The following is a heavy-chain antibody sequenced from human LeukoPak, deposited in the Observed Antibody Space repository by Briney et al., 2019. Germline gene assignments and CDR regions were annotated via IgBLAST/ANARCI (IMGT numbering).Heavy chain of an antibody. CDR2: INHSGST. Sequence: SETLSLTCAVYGGSFSGYYWSWIRQPPGKGLEWIGEINHSGSTNYNPSLKSRVTISVDTSKNQFSLKLSSVTAADRAVYYCARGPSKKWQLVRWFDPWGQGTLVTVSS. D-gene: IGHD6-6*01. V-gene: IGHV4-34*01. J-gene: IGHJ5*02. CDR3: ARGPSKKWQLVRWFDP. CDR1: GGSFSGYY.